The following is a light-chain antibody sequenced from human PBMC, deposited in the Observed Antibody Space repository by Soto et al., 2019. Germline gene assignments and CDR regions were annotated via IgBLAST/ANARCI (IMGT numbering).Light chain of an antibody. CDR1: QSISSW. Sequence: DIQMTQSPSTLSASVGDRVTITCRARQSISSWLAWYQQKPGKAPKLLIYKASSLESGVPSRFSGSRSGTEFTLNISSLQPDDFATYYCQQYNSYSGTFGQGTKVEI. V-gene: IGKV1-5*03. CDR3: QQYNSYSGT. CDR2: KAS. J-gene: IGKJ1*01.